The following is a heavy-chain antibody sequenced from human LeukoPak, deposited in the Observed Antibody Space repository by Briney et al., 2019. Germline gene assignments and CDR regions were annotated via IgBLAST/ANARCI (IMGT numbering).Heavy chain of an antibody. V-gene: IGHV4-34*01. CDR3: ARVRRMTTVPTGFDY. CDR2: INHSGST. CDR1: GGSFSGYY. J-gene: IGHJ4*02. D-gene: IGHD4-17*01. Sequence: SETLSLTCAVYGGSFSGYYWSWIRQPPGKGLEWIGEINHSGSTNYNPSLRSRVTISVDTSKNQFSLKLSSVTAADTAVYYCARVRRMTTVPTGFDYWGQGTLVTVSS.